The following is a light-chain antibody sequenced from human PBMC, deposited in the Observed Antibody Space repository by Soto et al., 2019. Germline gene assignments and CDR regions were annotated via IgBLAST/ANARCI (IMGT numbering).Light chain of an antibody. CDR1: QSVSSY. Sequence: EIVLTQSPATQSLSPGERATLSCRASQSVSSYLAWYQQKPGQAPRLLIYDASNRATGIPARFSGSGSGTDFTLTISSLEPEDFAVYYCQQRSNLGTFGPGTKVDIK. V-gene: IGKV3-11*01. CDR2: DAS. J-gene: IGKJ3*01. CDR3: QQRSNLGT.